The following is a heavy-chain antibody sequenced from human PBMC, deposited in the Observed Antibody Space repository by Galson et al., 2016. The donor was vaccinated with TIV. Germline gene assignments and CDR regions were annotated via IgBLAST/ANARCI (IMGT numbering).Heavy chain of an antibody. CDR1: GFTFSAYR. V-gene: IGHV3-30*03. D-gene: IGHD5-24*01. Sequence: SLRLSCAASGFTFSAYRMDWVRQDPGKGLEWVAVISSDGTNAHYADSMKGRFTISRDNSGNTLYLQMNNLRSEDTAVYYCATDGRDAYNPYFDSWGQGTLVTVSS. CDR3: ATDGRDAYNPYFDS. J-gene: IGHJ4*02. CDR2: ISSDGTNA.